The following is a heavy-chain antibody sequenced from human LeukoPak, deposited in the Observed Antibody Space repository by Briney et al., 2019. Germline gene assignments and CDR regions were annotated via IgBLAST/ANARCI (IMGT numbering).Heavy chain of an antibody. V-gene: IGHV1-2*02. J-gene: IGHJ5*02. CDR1: GYTFTSYY. D-gene: IGHD6-6*01. CDR3: ARGGYSSSSPPFHP. CDR2: INPNSGGT. Sequence: ASVKVSCKASGYTFTSYYMHWVRQAPGQGREWRGWINPNSGGTNYAQKFQGRVTMTTDTSISTAYMELSRLRSDDTAVYYCARGGYSSSSPPFHPWGQGTLVTVSS.